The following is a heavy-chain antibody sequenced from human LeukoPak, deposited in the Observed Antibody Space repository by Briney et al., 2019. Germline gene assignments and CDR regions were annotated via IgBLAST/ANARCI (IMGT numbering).Heavy chain of an antibody. Sequence: GGSLKISCKGSGYIFTSYWIGGVRQMPGKGLEWMGIIYPGDSGTRYSQSFPGQVIISADKSISTASLQWSRLQASDTAIYYCARQSSTTHAAFDIWGQGTMVTVSS. D-gene: IGHD2/OR15-2a*01. J-gene: IGHJ3*02. CDR2: IYPGDSGT. CDR3: ARQSSTTHAAFDI. V-gene: IGHV5-51*01. CDR1: GYIFTSYW.